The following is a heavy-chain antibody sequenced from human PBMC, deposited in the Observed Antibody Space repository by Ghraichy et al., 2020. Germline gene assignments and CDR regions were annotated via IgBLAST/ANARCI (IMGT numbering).Heavy chain of an antibody. J-gene: IGHJ4*02. CDR2: TYYRSKWYI. CDR1: GDSVSSNSAS. V-gene: IGHV6-1*01. D-gene: IGHD4-11*01. Sequence: SQTLSLTCAISGDSVSSNSASWNWVRQSPSRGLEWLGRTYYRSKWYIDYAVSVKSRIIVSPDTSKNQFSLQLNSVTPDDTAVYYCAREQYYFDSWGQGTLVTVSS. CDR3: AREQYYFDS.